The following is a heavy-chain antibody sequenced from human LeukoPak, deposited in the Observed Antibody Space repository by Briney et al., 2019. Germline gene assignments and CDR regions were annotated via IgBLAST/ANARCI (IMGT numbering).Heavy chain of an antibody. CDR2: ISYSGNT. J-gene: IGHJ3*02. CDR1: GGSISTYY. CDR3: SSDGHYYDSGSYWYAFDI. Sequence: PETLSLTCTVSGGSISTYYWSWIRQPPGKGLEWIGYISYSGNTNYNPSLKSRVTISVDTSKNQFSLRLSSVTAADTAVYYCSSDGHYYDSGSYWYAFDIWGQGTMVTVSS. V-gene: IGHV4-59*01. D-gene: IGHD3-10*01.